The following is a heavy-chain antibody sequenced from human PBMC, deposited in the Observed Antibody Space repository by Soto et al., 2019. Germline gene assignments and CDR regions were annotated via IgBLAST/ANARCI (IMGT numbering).Heavy chain of an antibody. CDR1: VFSLSTSGVG. D-gene: IGHD4-17*01. V-gene: IGHV2-5*02. CDR2: IYWDDDN. J-gene: IGHJ5*02. CDR3: AHRRLDGDYSWWFDP. Sequence: QITLKESGPTLGKPTQTLTLTCTISVFSLSTSGVGVGWIRQPPGKALEWLALIYWDDDNRYSPSLKSRLTITKDTSRNQVVLTMTNMDPADTATYYCAHRRLDGDYSWWFDPWGQGTLVTVSS.